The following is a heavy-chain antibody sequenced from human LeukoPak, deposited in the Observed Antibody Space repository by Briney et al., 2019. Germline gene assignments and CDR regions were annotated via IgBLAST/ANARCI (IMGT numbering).Heavy chain of an antibody. CDR2: ISYDGSNK. CDR3: ARDPRSAVAGYYYYGMDV. D-gene: IGHD6-19*01. CDR1: LFTFSIYV. V-gene: IGHV3-30-3*01. Sequence: APRLSCAHSLFTFSIYVLHRVSQTLHTGVWSGWHISYDGSNKYYADSVKGRFTISRDNSKNTLYLQMNSLRAEDTAVYYCARDPRSAVAGYYYYGMDVWGQGTTVTVSS. J-gene: IGHJ6*02.